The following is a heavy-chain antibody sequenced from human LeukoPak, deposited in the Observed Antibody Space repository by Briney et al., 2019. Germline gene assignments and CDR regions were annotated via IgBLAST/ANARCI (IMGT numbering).Heavy chain of an antibody. CDR2: IYYSGST. CDR3: ARGGGYCSSTSCHTNWFDP. CDR1: GGSISSYY. V-gene: IGHV4-59*01. Sequence: PSETLSLTCTVSGGSISSYYWSWIRQPPGKGLEWIGYIYYSGSTNYYPSLKSRVTISVDTSKNQFSLKLSSVTAADTAVYYCARGGGYCSSTSCHTNWFDPWGQGTLVTVSS. J-gene: IGHJ5*02. D-gene: IGHD2-2*02.